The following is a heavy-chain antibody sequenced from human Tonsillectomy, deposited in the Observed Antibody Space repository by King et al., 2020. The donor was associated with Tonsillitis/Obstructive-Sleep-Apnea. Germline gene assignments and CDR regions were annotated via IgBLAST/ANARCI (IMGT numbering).Heavy chain of an antibody. CDR2: IYYSENT. CDR1: GGSISSSSYY. V-gene: IGHV4-39*01. J-gene: IGHJ6*03. Sequence: QLQESGPGLVKPSETLSLTCTVSGGSISSSSYYWGWIRQPPGKGLDWIGTIYYSENTYYNPSLKSRVTISVDTSKNQFSLKLSSVTAADTAVYYCARHGSDIVFVPADIEWVGYSYYYIDVWGKGTTVTVSS. D-gene: IGHD2-2*01. CDR3: ARHGSDIVFVPADIEWVGYSYYYIDV.